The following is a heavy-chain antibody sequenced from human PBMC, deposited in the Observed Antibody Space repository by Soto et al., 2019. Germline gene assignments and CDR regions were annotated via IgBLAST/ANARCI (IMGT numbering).Heavy chain of an antibody. D-gene: IGHD2-15*01. CDR1: GYSVSSSDYC. J-gene: IGHJ6*02. Sequence: SETLSLTCSVSGYSVSSSDYCWAWIRQPPGKGLEWIGSMLYSGLTYYNPSHKSRVTLSVDTSKNQFSVRLNSVTASDTAVYYCAPLSVSLSGPYGIHVWGQGTTVTVSS. CDR2: MLYSGLT. CDR3: APLSVSLSGPYGIHV. V-gene: IGHV4-39*01.